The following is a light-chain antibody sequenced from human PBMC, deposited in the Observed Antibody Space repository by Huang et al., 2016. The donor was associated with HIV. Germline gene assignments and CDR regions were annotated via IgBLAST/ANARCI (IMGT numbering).Light chain of an antibody. CDR2: SVS. V-gene: IGKV1-39*01. CDR1: HSISSY. CDR3: QQTYATPYT. J-gene: IGKJ2*01. Sequence: QMTQSPPSLSASVGDRVTITCRASHSISSYLNWYQQKPGHAPKLLIYSVSTLHRDVPARVSGSGFETYFTLNISSLRPEDFATYYCQQTYATPYTFGQGTHLDIE.